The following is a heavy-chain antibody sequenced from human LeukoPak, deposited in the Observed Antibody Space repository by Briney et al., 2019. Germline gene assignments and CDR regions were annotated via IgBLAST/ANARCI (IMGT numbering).Heavy chain of an antibody. CDR2: INPGNGNT. V-gene: IGHV1-3*01. J-gene: IGHJ4*02. CDR3: ARGCTSCQRNFDY. CDR1: GYSFTSYA. Sequence: ASVKVSCKASGYSFTSYAIHWVRQAPGQRFEWMGWINPGNGNTKYSQNFQGRVAITRDTSANTTYMELTSLTFGDTAVYYCARGCTSCQRNFDYWGQGTLVTVSS. D-gene: IGHD2-2*01.